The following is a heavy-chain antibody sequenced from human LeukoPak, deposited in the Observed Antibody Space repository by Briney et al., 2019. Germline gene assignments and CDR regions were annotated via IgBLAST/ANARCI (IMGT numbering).Heavy chain of an antibody. CDR2: FYHSGNT. CDR1: GGSISSGGYS. Sequence: SETLSLTCAVSGGSISSGGYSRSWMRQPPGQGLEWIGYFYHSGNTYYNPSIKSRVTISVDRSKNQFSLKLSSVTAADTAVYYRAGGGRGLQLNWCDPWGQGTLGTVSS. V-gene: IGHV4-30-2*01. D-gene: IGHD5-24*01. CDR3: AGGGRGLQLNWCDP. J-gene: IGHJ5*02.